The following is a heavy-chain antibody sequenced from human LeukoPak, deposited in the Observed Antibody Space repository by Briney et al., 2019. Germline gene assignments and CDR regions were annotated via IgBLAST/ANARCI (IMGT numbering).Heavy chain of an antibody. J-gene: IGHJ4*02. CDR2: IYSDNT. D-gene: IGHD4/OR15-4a*01. CDR3: ARRAGAYSHPYDY. V-gene: IGHV3-53*01. Sequence: GGSLRLSCTVSGFAVSSNSMSWVRQAPGKGLEWVSFIYSDNTHYSDSVKGRFTISRDNSKNTLYLQMNSLRAEDTAVYYCARRAGAYSHPYDYWGQGTLVTVPS. CDR1: GFAVSSNS.